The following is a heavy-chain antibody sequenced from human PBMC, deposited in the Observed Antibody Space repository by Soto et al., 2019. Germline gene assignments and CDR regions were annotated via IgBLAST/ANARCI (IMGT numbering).Heavy chain of an antibody. D-gene: IGHD1-1*01. Sequence: ASVEVSCKASGYTFTSYDINWVRQATGQGLEWMGWMNPNSGNTGYAQKFQGRVTMTWNTSISTAYMELSSLRSEDTAVYYCARGQGLVRWGGYYYGMDVWGQGTTVTVSS. CDR2: MNPNSGNT. V-gene: IGHV1-8*01. CDR1: GYTFTSYD. CDR3: ARGQGLVRWGGYYYGMDV. J-gene: IGHJ6*02.